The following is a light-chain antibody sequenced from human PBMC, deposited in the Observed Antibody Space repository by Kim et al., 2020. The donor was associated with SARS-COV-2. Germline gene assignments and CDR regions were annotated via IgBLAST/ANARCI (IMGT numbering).Light chain of an antibody. CDR3: QQRDNWPIT. J-gene: IGKJ5*01. CDR2: DAS. CDR1: PNITTY. Sequence: FAPGERATLARRASPNITTYLAWYQEKTGQARRLLVYDASNWDTGIPARFSGSVSGNDFTLTISSLEPEDFSVYYCQQRDNWPITFGQGTRLEIK. V-gene: IGKV3-11*01.